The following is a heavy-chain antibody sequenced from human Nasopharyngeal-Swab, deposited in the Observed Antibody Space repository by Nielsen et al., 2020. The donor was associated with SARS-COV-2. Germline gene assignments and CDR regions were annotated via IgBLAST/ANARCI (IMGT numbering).Heavy chain of an antibody. CDR1: GFIFSNYN. J-gene: IGHJ2*01. CDR2: ISVTSSTR. D-gene: IGHD6-13*01. Sequence: GESLKISCAASGFIFSNYNMNWVRQAPGKGLEWVSYISVTSSTRYYADSLRGRFTISRDNAKNSLYLQMNSLRAEDTAVYYCARGGSSWPHWYFDLWGRGTLVTVSS. V-gene: IGHV3-48*04. CDR3: ARGGSSWPHWYFDL.